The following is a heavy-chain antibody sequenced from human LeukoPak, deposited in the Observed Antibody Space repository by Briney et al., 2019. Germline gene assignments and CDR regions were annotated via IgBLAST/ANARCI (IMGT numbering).Heavy chain of an antibody. CDR1: GFTFSSYA. D-gene: IGHD3-22*01. V-gene: IGHV3-23*01. CDR3: ANGDSSRYPYYFDY. CDR2: ISGSGGST. Sequence: GGSLRLSCAASGFTFSSYAMSWVRRAPGKGLEWVSAISGSGGSTYYADSVKGRFTISRDNSKNTLYLQMNSLRAEDTAVYYCANGDSSRYPYYFDYWGQGTLVTVSS. J-gene: IGHJ4*02.